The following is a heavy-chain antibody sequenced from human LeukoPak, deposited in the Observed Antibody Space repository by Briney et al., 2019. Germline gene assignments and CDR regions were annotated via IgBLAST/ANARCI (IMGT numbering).Heavy chain of an antibody. CDR1: GYTFTKYG. D-gene: IGHD5-12*01. J-gene: IGHJ4*02. Sequence: ASVKVSCKASGYTFTKYGITWVRQAPGQGLEWMGWISAYSGDTNYEQMLQDRVTVTMDTSTRTAYMELRTLRSDDSAVYYCASNTGSDASGYGYWGQGTLVTVSS. CDR3: ASNTGSDASGYGY. V-gene: IGHV1-18*01. CDR2: ISAYSGDT.